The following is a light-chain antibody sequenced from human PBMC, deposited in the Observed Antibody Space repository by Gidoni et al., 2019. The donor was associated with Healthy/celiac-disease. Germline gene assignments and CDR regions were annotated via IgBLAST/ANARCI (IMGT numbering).Light chain of an antibody. CDR1: QDISNY. V-gene: IGKV1-33*01. CDR2: GAS. Sequence: IAFTQSPSSLSASLVARVTITCQASQDISNYLHWYQQKPGKAPKLLIYGASNLETGVPSRFSGSGSGTDFTFTISSLQPEDIATYYCQQYDNIPHTFGEGTKVEIK. CDR3: QQYDNIPHT. J-gene: IGKJ4*01.